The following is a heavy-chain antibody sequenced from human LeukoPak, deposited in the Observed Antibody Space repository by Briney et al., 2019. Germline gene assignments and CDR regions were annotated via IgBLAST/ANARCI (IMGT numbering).Heavy chain of an antibody. V-gene: IGHV3-13*01. Sequence: SGGSLRLSCAASGYTFSTYDVHWVRQATGKGLEWVSSIGSAGDTYYAGSVKGRFTISRENAKNSLYLQMNSLRAGDTAVYYCVRGGETGFDYWGQGTLVTVSS. CDR3: VRGGETGFDY. D-gene: IGHD3-16*01. CDR2: IGSAGDT. CDR1: GYTFSTYD. J-gene: IGHJ4*02.